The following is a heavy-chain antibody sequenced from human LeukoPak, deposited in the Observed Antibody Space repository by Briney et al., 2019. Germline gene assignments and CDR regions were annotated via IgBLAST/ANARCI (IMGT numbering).Heavy chain of an antibody. D-gene: IGHD6-19*01. Sequence: GGSLRLSCAASGFTFSSYGMHWVRQAPGKGLEWVAVIWYDGSNKYYADSVKGRFTISRDNSKNTLYLQMNSLRAEDTAVYYCARDIGVATHFDYWGQGTLVTVSS. CDR2: IWYDGSNK. CDR3: ARDIGVATHFDY. J-gene: IGHJ4*02. V-gene: IGHV3-33*01. CDR1: GFTFSSYG.